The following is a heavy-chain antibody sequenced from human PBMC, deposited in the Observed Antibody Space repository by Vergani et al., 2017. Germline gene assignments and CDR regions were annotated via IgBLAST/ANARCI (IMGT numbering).Heavy chain of an antibody. CDR3: ARLVATRNYFDY. D-gene: IGHD5-12*01. Sequence: QVQLQESGPGLVKPSETLSLTCTVSGGSISSYYWSWIRQPPGKGLEWIGYIYTSGSTNYNPSLKSRVTISVDTSKNQFSLKLSSVTAADTAVYYCARLVATRNYFDYWGQGTLVTVSS. CDR2: IYTSGST. CDR1: GGSISSYY. J-gene: IGHJ4*02. V-gene: IGHV4-4*09.